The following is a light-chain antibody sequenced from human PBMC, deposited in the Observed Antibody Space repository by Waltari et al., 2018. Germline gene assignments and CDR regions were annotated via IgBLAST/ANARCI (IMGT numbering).Light chain of an antibody. CDR1: QSVGSS. CDR2: VAS. Sequence: EIVLTPSPATLSLSPGERSPLSCRSRQSVGSSLAWSQQKLGQAPRLLIYVASHRATGIPARFSGSGSGTDFTLTISSLEPEDFAVYYCQQRSKWPPELTFGGGTKVEIK. CDR3: QQRSKWPPELT. J-gene: IGKJ4*01. V-gene: IGKV3-11*01.